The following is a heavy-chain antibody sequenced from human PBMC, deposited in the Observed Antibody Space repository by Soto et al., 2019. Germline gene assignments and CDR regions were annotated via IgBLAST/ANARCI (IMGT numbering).Heavy chain of an antibody. CDR1: GFTLSSYA. CDR3: ARANYNNSSGFFDC. Sequence: GSLRLSCPASGFTLSSYAMPWVRQAPGKGLEWVAVISYDGSNKYYADSVKGRFTISRDNSKNTLYLQMNSLRAEDTAVYYCARANYNNSSGFFDCWGQGTLVTVSS. J-gene: IGHJ4*02. CDR2: ISYDGSNK. V-gene: IGHV3-30-3*01. D-gene: IGHD3-22*01.